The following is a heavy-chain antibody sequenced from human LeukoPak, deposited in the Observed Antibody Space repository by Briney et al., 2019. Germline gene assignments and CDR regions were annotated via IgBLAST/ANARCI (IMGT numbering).Heavy chain of an antibody. J-gene: IGHJ4*02. Sequence: GGSLRLSCAASGFTFSSYWMHWVRQAPGKGLVWVARIDGGGSSTAYADSAKGRFIISRDNAKNTLYLQMRSLRVEDTAVYYCVRDAYSPVSGDRTPDHWGQGTQVTVSS. V-gene: IGHV3-74*01. CDR2: IDGGGSST. CDR3: VRDAYSPVSGDRTPDH. CDR1: GFTFSSYW. D-gene: IGHD6-19*01.